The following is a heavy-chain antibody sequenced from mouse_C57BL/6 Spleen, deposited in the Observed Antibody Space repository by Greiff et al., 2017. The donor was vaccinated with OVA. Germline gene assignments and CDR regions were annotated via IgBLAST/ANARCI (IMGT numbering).Heavy chain of an antibody. CDR1: GFSLTSYG. V-gene: IGHV2-2*01. D-gene: IGHD2-4*01. CDR3: ARNWDYGWYFDV. J-gene: IGHJ1*03. CDR2: IWSGGST. Sequence: VQLQQSGPGLVQPSQSLSITCTVSGFSLTSYGVHWVRQSPGKGLEWLGVIWSGGSTDYNAAFISRLSISKDNSKSQVFFKMNSLQADDTAIYYCARNWDYGWYFDVWGTGTTVTVSS.